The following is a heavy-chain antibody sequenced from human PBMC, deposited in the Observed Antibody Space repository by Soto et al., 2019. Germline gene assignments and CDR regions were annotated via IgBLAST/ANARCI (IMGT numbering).Heavy chain of an antibody. CDR2: IYYSGST. Sequence: SETLSLTCAVYGGSFSGYYWSWIRQPPGKGLEWIGYIYYSGSTNYNPSLKSRVTISVDTSKNQFSLKLSSVTAADTAVYYCATAMVRGVASFDYWGQGTLVTVSP. CDR3: ATAMVRGVASFDY. V-gene: IGHV4-59*12. J-gene: IGHJ4*02. D-gene: IGHD3-10*01. CDR1: GGSFSGYY.